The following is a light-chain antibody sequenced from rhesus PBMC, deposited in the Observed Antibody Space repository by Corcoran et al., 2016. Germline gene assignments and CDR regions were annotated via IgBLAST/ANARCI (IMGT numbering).Light chain of an antibody. CDR3: QQCSSSPFT. CDR2: KAS. Sequence: DIQMTQSPSSLSASVGDTVTITCRASQSISSWLAWYQQKPGNAPKLLIYKASTLQSGAPSRFSGCGPVTAFTLTSSSLQSEDFATYYCQQCSSSPFTFGPGTKLDIK. V-gene: IGKV1-22*01. J-gene: IGKJ3*01. CDR1: QSISSW.